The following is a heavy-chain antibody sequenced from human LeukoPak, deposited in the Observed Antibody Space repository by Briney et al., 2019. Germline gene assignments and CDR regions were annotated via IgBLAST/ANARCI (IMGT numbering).Heavy chain of an antibody. CDR2: IYYSGST. V-gene: IGHV4-31*03. CDR3: ARGRMYYYDSSGYYPGGHFDY. CDR1: GGSISSGGYY. Sequence: SQTLSLTCTVSGGSISSGGYYWSWIRQHPGKGLEWIGYIYYSGSTYYNPSLKSRVTISVDTPKNQFSLKLSSVTAADTAVYYCARGRMYYYDSSGYYPGGHFDYWGQGTLVTVSS. J-gene: IGHJ4*02. D-gene: IGHD3-22*01.